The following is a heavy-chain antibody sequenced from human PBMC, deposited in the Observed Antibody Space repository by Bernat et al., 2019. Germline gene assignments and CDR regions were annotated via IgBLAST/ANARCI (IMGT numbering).Heavy chain of an antibody. Sequence: QVQLVQSGAEVKKPGASVKVSCKASGYTFTSYYMHWVRQAPGQGLEWMGIINPSGGSTSYAQKFQGRVTMTRDTSTSTVYMELSSLRSEDTDVYYCARASLGYCSSTSCRSYAFDIWGQGTMVTVSS. CDR2: INPSGGST. CDR3: ARASLGYCSSTSCRSYAFDI. J-gene: IGHJ3*02. V-gene: IGHV1-46*01. D-gene: IGHD2-2*01. CDR1: GYTFTSYY.